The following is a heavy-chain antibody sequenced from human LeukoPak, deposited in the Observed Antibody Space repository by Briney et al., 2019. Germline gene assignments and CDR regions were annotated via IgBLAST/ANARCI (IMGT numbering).Heavy chain of an antibody. CDR2: FDPEDGET. D-gene: IGHD2-15*01. CDR3: ATPTLLHDMTFDY. V-gene: IGHV1-24*01. J-gene: IGHJ4*02. Sequence: ASVKVSCKVSGYTLTELSMHWVRQAPGKGLEWMGGFDPEDGETIYAQKFQGRVTITEDTSTDTAYMELSSLRSEDTAVYYCATPTLLHDMTFDYWGQGTLVTVSS. CDR1: GYTLTELS.